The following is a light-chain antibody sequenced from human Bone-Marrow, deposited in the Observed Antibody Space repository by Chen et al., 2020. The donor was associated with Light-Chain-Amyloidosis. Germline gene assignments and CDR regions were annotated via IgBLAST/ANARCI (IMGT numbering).Light chain of an antibody. CDR2: GSS. J-gene: IGKJ4*01. CDR1: QTISSNY. CDR3: QQYGTSPLT. V-gene: IGKV3-20*01. Sequence: EIVLTQSPGTLSLSPGEGANLSCRASQTISSNYLTWYQQKVGQAPRLRIYGSSSRASGIPDRFTGSGSGTDFTLTINRLEPEYFTVYYCQQYGTSPLTYSGGTKVEIK.